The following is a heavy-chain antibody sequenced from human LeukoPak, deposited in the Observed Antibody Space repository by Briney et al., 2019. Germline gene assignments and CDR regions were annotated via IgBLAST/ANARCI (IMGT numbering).Heavy chain of an antibody. CDR2: VHSFEST. J-gene: IGHJ4*02. CDR3: ARDPDILTGYPHYYFDY. V-gene: IGHV4-4*07. CDR1: GGSISSYY. Sequence: SETLSLTCSVSGGSISSYYRTWIRQPAGRGLEWIGRVHSFESTNYNPTLKSRVTMSVDRSKNQFSLKLTSVTAADTAVYYCARDPDILTGYPHYYFDYWGQGTLVTVSS. D-gene: IGHD3-9*01.